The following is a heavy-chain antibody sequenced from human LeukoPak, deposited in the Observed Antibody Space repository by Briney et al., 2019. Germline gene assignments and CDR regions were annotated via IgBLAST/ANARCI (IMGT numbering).Heavy chain of an antibody. D-gene: IGHD3-9*01. J-gene: IGHJ4*02. CDR1: GFTFSSYA. V-gene: IGHV3-30-3*01. CDR2: ISYDGSNK. Sequence: GGSLRLSCAASGFTFSSYAMHWVRQAPGKGLEWVAVISYDGSNKYYADSVKGRFTISRDNSKNTLYLQMNSLRAEDTAVYYCARAALRYFDWSPFDYWGQGTLVTVSA. CDR3: ARAALRYFDWSPFDY.